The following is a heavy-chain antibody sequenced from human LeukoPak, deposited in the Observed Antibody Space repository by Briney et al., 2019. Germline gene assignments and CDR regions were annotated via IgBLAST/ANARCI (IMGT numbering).Heavy chain of an antibody. D-gene: IGHD5-12*01. Sequence: GASVKVSCKASGFTFKNYGFSWVRQAPGQGLQWMGWISTDNGNTKYAQNLQGRVIMTTDRSTGTAYVELTSLRSDDTGVYYCARVRRGYSAYDGEGFDYWGEGTLVTVS. CDR2: ISTDNGNT. V-gene: IGHV1-18*04. CDR3: ARVRRGYSAYDGEGFDY. CDR1: GFTFKNYG. J-gene: IGHJ4*02.